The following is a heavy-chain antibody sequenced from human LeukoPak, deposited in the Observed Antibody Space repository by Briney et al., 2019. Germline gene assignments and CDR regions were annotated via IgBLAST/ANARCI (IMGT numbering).Heavy chain of an antibody. V-gene: IGHV3-53*01. CDR1: GFTVSSNY. D-gene: IGHD5-24*01. CDR2: IYSGVST. J-gene: IGHJ4*02. Sequence: GGSLRLSCAASGFTVSSNYMSWVRQAPGKGLEWVSVIYSGVSTYYADSVKGRFTISRDNSKNTLYLQMNSLRAEDTAVYYCAREGDGYRTTGYFDYWGQGTLVTVSS. CDR3: AREGDGYRTTGYFDY.